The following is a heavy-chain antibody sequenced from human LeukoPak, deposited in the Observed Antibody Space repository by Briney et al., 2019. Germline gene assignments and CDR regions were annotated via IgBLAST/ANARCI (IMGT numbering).Heavy chain of an antibody. CDR2: ISAYNGNT. CDR3: ARDRQSELYYYDSSGYIHAFDI. Sequence: ASVKVSCKASGHTFTSYGISWVRQAPGQGLEWMGWISAYNGNTHYAQKLQGRVTMTTDTSTSTAYMELRSLRSDDTAVYYCARDRQSELYYYDSSGYIHAFDIWGQGTMVTVSS. D-gene: IGHD3-22*01. V-gene: IGHV1-18*01. CDR1: GHTFTSYG. J-gene: IGHJ3*02.